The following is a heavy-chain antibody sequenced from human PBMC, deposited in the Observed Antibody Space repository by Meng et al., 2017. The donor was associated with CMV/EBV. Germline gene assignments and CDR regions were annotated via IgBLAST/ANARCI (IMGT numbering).Heavy chain of an antibody. CDR1: GGTFSSYA. Sequence: SVKVSCKASGGTFSSYAISWVRQAPGQGLEWMGWINPNSGGTNYAQKFQGRVTMTRDTSISTAYMELSRLRSDDTAVYYCARDRSSSDSYNWFDPWGQGTLVTVSS. V-gene: IGHV1-2*02. CDR2: INPNSGGT. J-gene: IGHJ5*02. CDR3: ARDRSSSDSYNWFDP. D-gene: IGHD6-6*01.